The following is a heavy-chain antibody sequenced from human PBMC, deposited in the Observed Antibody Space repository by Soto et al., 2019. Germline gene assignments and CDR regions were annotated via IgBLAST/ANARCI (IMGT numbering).Heavy chain of an antibody. Sequence: EVQLLESGGGLVQPGGSLRRSCAASGFTFGSNAMTWVRLAPGKGLEWVSAIIGSGGTTYYSDSVKGRFTISRDNSKNTLYLQMNSLRADDTALYYCAKTQGYFDYWGQGTLVSVSS. CDR3: AKTQGYFDY. CDR1: GFTFGSNA. CDR2: IIGSGGTT. V-gene: IGHV3-23*01. J-gene: IGHJ4*02.